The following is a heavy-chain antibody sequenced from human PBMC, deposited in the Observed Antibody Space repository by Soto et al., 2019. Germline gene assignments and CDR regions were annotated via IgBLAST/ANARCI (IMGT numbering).Heavy chain of an antibody. CDR3: VSQRTTGITQAYFDY. J-gene: IGHJ4*02. D-gene: IGHD1-20*01. CDR1: GGSVTNSSYY. Sequence: SETLSLTCTVSGGSVTNSSYYWGWIRQSPGKGLEWIGSVYYRGRSYSKSSVKSRVTISVGTSKNQFSLNLNSVTASDTAVYFCVSQRTTGITQAYFDYWGPGALVTVPS. V-gene: IGHV4-39*01. CDR2: VYYRGRS.